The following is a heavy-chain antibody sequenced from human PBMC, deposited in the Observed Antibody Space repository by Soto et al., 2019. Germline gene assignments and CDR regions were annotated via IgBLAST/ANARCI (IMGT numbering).Heavy chain of an antibody. CDR3: AKVGGYVVGY. D-gene: IGHD2-8*02. J-gene: IGHJ4*02. Sequence: PVGSLRLSCAASGFTFSSYGMHWVRQAPGKGLEWVAVISYDGSNKYYADSVKGRFTISRDNSKNTLYLQMNSLRAEDTAVYYCAKVGGYVVGYWGQGTLVTVSS. V-gene: IGHV3-30*18. CDR2: ISYDGSNK. CDR1: GFTFSSYG.